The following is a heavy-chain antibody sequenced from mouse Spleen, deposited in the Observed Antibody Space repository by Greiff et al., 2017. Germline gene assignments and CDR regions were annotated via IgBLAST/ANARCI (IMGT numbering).Heavy chain of an antibody. CDR1: GYTFTSYW. CDR2: IDPSDSYT. CDR3: ARPYRYDGRGAMDY. J-gene: IGHJ4*01. D-gene: IGHD2-14*01. V-gene: IGHV1-50*01. Sequence: QVQLQQPGAELVKPGASVKLSCKASGYTFTSYWMQWVKQRPGQGLEWIGEIDPSDSYTNYNQKFKGKATLTVDTSPSTAYMQLSSLTSEDSAVYYCARPYRYDGRGAMDYWGQGTSVTVSS.